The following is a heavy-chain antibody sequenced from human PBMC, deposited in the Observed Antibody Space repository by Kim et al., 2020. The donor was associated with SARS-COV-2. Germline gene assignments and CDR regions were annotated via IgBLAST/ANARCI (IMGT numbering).Heavy chain of an antibody. J-gene: IGHJ3*02. CDR3: TSVPETSLDLWDAFDI. D-gene: IGHD2-21*01. V-gene: IGHV3-73*01. Sequence: SVKGRFNITRDDSKSTAYLQMNSLKAEDTAVYYCTSVPETSLDLWDAFDIWGQGTMVTVSS.